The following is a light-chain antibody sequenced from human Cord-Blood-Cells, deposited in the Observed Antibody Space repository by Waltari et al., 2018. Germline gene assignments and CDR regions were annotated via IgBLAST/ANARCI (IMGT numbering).Light chain of an antibody. CDR2: DVS. CDR1: SSDVGGYNY. Sequence: QSALTQPRSVSGSPGQSVTISCTGTSSDVGGYNYVSWYQQHPGKAPKLMIYDVSKRPSWVPDRFSGSKPGNTASLTISGLQAEDEADYYCCSYAGSYTWVFGGGTKLTVL. V-gene: IGLV2-11*01. CDR3: CSYAGSYTWV. J-gene: IGLJ3*02.